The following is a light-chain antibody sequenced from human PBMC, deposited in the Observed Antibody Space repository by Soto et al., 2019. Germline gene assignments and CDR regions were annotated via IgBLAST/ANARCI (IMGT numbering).Light chain of an antibody. Sequence: DIVVTQSPVSLAVPLGERATINCKSSQSVLYSPDYKNYLPWYQQKPGQPPKILIYWASTRASVVPDRFNGSGSVTDSTLTISSLQADDVALYYCQQYYSLPLTFGGGTKVENK. CDR1: QSVLYSPDYKNY. J-gene: IGKJ4*01. V-gene: IGKV4-1*01. CDR2: WAS. CDR3: QQYYSLPLT.